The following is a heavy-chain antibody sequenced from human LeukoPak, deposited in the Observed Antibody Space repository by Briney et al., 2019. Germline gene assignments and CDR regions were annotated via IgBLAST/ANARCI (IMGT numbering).Heavy chain of an antibody. CDR1: GGTFSSYG. V-gene: IGHV1-18*01. J-gene: IGHJ4*02. CDR2: ISAYNGNT. Sequence: ASVKVSCKASGGTFSSYGISWVRQAPGQGLEWMGWISAYNGNTNYAQKLQGRVTMTTDTSTSTAYMELRSLRSDDTAVYCCARSYCGGDCYSFSPLFFYFDYWGQGTLVTVSS. D-gene: IGHD2-21*02. CDR3: ARSYCGGDCYSFSPLFFYFDY.